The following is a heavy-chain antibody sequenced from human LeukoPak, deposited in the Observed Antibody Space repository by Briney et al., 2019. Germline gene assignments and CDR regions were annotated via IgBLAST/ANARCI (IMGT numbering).Heavy chain of an antibody. Sequence: SVKVSCKASGGTFSSYAISWVRQAPGQGPEWMGGIIPIFGTANYAQKFQGRVTITADESTSTAYMELSSLRSEDTAMYYCVRESHGGLWFGELDDYWGQGTLVTVSS. CDR3: VRESHGGLWFGELDDY. J-gene: IGHJ4*02. CDR2: IIPIFGTA. D-gene: IGHD3-10*01. CDR1: GGTFSSYA. V-gene: IGHV1-69*13.